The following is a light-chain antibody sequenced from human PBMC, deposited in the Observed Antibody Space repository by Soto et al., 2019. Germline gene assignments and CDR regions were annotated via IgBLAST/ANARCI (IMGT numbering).Light chain of an antibody. J-gene: IGKJ4*01. V-gene: IGKV3-15*01. CDR3: QQYNNWPPLT. CDR2: GAS. Sequence: EIVLTQSPGTLSLSPWERATLSCRASQSVRSNLAWYQQKPGQAPRLLIYGASTRATGIPARFSGSGSGTEFTLTISSLQSEDFAVYYCQQYNNWPPLTFGGGTKVDI. CDR1: QSVRSN.